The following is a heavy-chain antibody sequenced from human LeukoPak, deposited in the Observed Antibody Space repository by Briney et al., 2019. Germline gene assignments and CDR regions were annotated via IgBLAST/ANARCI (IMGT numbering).Heavy chain of an antibody. CDR3: AKGGIYFHDPLDY. J-gene: IGHJ4*02. CDR2: ISGSDGNT. CDR1: GFTFTYYA. Sequence: GGSLRLSCAASGFTFTYYAMSWVRQAPGKGLEWVSGISGSDGNTFYADSVKGRFTISRDNSKNTLYLQMNSLRAEDTAIYYCAKGGIYFHDPLDYWGQGTLVTVSS. D-gene: IGHD2-21*01. V-gene: IGHV3-23*01.